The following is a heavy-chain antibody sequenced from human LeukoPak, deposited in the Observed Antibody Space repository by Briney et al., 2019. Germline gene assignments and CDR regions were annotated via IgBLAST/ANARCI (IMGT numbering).Heavy chain of an antibody. Sequence: GRSLRLSCAASGFTFSSYGMHWVRQAPGKGLEWVAVISYDGSNKYYADSVKGRFTISRDNSKSTLYLQMNSLRAEDTAVYYCARGAGSIAARPIDYWCQGTLVTVSS. V-gene: IGHV3-30*03. CDR2: ISYDGSNK. J-gene: IGHJ4*02. D-gene: IGHD6-6*01. CDR1: GFTFSSYG. CDR3: ARGAGSIAARPIDY.